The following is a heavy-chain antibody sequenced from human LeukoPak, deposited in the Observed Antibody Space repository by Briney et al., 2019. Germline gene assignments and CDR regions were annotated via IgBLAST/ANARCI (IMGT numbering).Heavy chain of an antibody. CDR1: GFTFGDYA. Sequence: GWSLGLSCTASGFTFGDYAMSWVRQAPGKGLEWVGFIRSKAYGGTTEYAASVKGRFTISRDDSKSIAYLQMNSLKTEDTAVYYCTRGELEVDYWGQGTLVTVSS. J-gene: IGHJ4*02. D-gene: IGHD1-1*01. V-gene: IGHV3-49*04. CDR3: TRGELEVDY. CDR2: IRSKAYGGTT.